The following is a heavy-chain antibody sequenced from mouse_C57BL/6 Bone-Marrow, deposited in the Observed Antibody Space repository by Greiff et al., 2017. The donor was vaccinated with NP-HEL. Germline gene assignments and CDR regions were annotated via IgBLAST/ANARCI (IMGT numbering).Heavy chain of an antibody. CDR1: GFTFSDYG. J-gene: IGHJ4*01. Sequence: DVKLVESGGGLVKPGGSLKLSCAASGFTFSDYGMHWVRQAPEKGLEWVAYISSGSSTIYYADTVKGRFTISRDNAKNTLFLQMTSLRSEDTAMYYCARKVGGDYAMDYWGQGTSVTVSS. CDR3: ARKVGGDYAMDY. CDR2: ISSGSSTI. V-gene: IGHV5-17*01. D-gene: IGHD1-1*01.